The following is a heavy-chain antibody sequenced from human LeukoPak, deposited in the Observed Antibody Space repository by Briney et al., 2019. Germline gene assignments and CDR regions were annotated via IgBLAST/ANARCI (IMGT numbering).Heavy chain of an antibody. V-gene: IGHV4-39*07. CDR3: ARDIERCSSTSCYASWFDP. Sequence: NPSETLSLTCTVSGGSISSSSYYWGWIRQPPGKGLEWIGSIYYSGSTYYNPSLKSRVTISVDTSKNQFSLKLSSVTAADTAVYYCARDIERCSSTSCYASWFDPWGQGTLATVSS. CDR1: GGSISSSSYY. J-gene: IGHJ5*02. D-gene: IGHD2-2*01. CDR2: IYYSGST.